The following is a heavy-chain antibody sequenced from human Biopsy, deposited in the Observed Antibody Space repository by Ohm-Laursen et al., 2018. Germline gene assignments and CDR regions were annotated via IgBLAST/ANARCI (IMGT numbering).Heavy chain of an antibody. J-gene: IGHJ4*02. CDR2: ISWDGGSE. CDR3: VRGYSSSWSGYLDH. Sequence: SLRLSCAASGFTFADHVMHWVRQAPGKGLEWVSGISWDGGSEGYADSVKGRFTISRDNAKNSLFLQMNSLTTGDTALYYCVRGYSSSWSGYLDHWGQGTLVTVSS. D-gene: IGHD3-3*01. CDR1: GFTFADHV. V-gene: IGHV3-9*01.